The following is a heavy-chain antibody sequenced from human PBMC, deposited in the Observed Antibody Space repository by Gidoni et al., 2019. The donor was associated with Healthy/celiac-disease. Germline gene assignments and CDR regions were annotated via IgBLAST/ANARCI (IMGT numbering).Heavy chain of an antibody. V-gene: IGHV3-30*04. D-gene: IGHD2-15*01. CDR3: ARDSGWRADSPYYFDY. CDR2: ISYDGSNK. CDR1: GFTFSSYA. Sequence: QVQLVESGGGVVQPGRSLRLSCAASGFTFSSYAMHWVRQAPGKGLEWVAVISYDGSNKYYADSVKGRFTIARDKSKNTLYLQMNSLRAEDTAVYYCARDSGWRADSPYYFDYWGQGTLGTVSS. J-gene: IGHJ4*02.